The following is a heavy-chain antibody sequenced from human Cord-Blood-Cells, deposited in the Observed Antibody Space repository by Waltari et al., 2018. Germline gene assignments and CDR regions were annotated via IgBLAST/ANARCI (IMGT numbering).Heavy chain of an antibody. CDR3: ARVYLRDYFDY. V-gene: IGHV3-7*01. J-gene: IGHJ4*02. CDR1: GFPFSGYW. Sequence: EVQLVESGGGLVQPGGALRLSCAASGFPFSGYWMRWVRQAPGKGREWVANIKQDGSEKYYVDSVKGRFTISRDNAKNSLYLQMNSLRAEDTAVYYCARVYLRDYFDYWGQGTLVTVSS. CDR2: IKQDGSEK. D-gene: IGHD4-17*01.